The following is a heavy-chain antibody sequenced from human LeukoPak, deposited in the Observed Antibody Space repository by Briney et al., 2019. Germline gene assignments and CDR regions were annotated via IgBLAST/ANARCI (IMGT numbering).Heavy chain of an antibody. D-gene: IGHD5-24*01. Sequence: GGSLRLSCAVSGFKFSSYWMNWVRQVPGKGLMWVAHINTNGDSANYADSVKGRFTISRDNAKSTLSLQMNSLRAEDTAIYYCVRDNAYTFDYWGQGTLVTVSS. CDR2: INTNGDSA. V-gene: IGHV3-74*01. CDR3: VRDNAYTFDY. J-gene: IGHJ4*01. CDR1: GFKFSSYW.